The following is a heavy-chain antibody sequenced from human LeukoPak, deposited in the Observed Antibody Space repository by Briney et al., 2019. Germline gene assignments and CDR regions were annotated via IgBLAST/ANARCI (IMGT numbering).Heavy chain of an antibody. D-gene: IGHD2-21*01. Sequence: PGGSLRLSCEASGFSFSTYGMHWVRQAPGKGLEWVAVVWYDGSHKYYANSVKGRFTISRDNSKNTLYLQMNSLIAEDTAVYYCAKDRLRYYMDVWGKGTTVTVSS. CDR2: VWYDGSHK. CDR3: AKDRLRYYMDV. J-gene: IGHJ6*03. CDR1: GFSFSTYG. V-gene: IGHV3-33*06.